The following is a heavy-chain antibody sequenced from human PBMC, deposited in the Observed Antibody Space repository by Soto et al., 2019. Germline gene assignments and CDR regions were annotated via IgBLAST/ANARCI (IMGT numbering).Heavy chain of an antibody. CDR2: ISYDGSNK. V-gene: IGHV3-30*18. J-gene: IGHJ4*02. CDR1: GFTFSSYD. Sequence: QVQLVESGGGVVQPGRSLRLSCAASGFTFSSYDMHWVRQAPGKGLEWVAVISYDGSNKYYADSVKGRFTISRDNSKNTLYLQMNSMRAEDTAVYYCAKEYSGYDHFDYRGQGTLVTVSS. CDR3: AKEYSGYDHFDY. D-gene: IGHD5-12*01.